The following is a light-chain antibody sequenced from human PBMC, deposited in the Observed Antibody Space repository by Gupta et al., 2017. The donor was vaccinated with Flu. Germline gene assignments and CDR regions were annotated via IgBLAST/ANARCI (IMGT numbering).Light chain of an antibody. CDR2: SAS. V-gene: IGKV1-39*01. J-gene: IGKJ2*01. CDR1: QSISNY. CDR3: QQSYSNPVYT. Sequence: DIQMTQSPSSLSASVGDRFTITCRASQSISNYLNWDEQKPGKAPKVLIYSASTWQSGVPSRFSGGGAGKDFTITINSRQQEEFASYFCQQSYSNPVYTFGQGTKVEIK.